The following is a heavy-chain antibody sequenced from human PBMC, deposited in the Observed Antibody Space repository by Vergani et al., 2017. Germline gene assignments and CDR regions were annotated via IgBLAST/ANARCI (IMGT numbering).Heavy chain of an antibody. CDR3: AREGAGSYYYYYMDV. CDR2: IYTSGST. D-gene: IGHD3-10*01. V-gene: IGHV4-61*02. J-gene: IGHJ6*03. Sequence: QVQLQESGPGLVKPSQTLSLTCTVSGGSISSGSYYWSWIRQPAGEGLEWIGRIYTSGSTNYSPSLKSRVTISVDTSKNQYSLKLSTVTAADTAVYYCAREGAGSYYYYYMDVWGKGSTVTVSS. CDR1: GGSISSGSYY.